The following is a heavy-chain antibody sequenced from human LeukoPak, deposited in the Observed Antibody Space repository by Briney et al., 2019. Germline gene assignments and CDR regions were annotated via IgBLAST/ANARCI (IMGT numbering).Heavy chain of an antibody. Sequence: GGSLRLSCAASGLTFSSYWMSWVRQAPGKGLEWVANIKQDGSEKYYVDSVKGRFTISRDNAKNSLYLQMNSLRAEDTAVYYCAKPTHFNWFDPWGQGTLVTVSS. CDR3: AKPTHFNWFDP. CDR2: IKQDGSEK. V-gene: IGHV3-7*01. J-gene: IGHJ5*02. CDR1: GLTFSSYW. D-gene: IGHD3-3*02.